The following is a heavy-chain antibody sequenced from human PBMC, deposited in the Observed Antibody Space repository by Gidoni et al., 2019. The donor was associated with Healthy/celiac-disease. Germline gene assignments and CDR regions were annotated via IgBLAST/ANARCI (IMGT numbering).Heavy chain of an antibody. V-gene: IGHV4-31*03. Sequence: QVQLQESSPGLVKPSQTLSLTCTVSGGSISSVGYYWTWIRQHPGRGLEWIGYIYYSGTTYYNPSLKSRVAISVDTSKNQFSLNLSSVTAADTAVYYCAAANYYISGTYYTLDYWGQGTRVTVSS. D-gene: IGHD3-10*01. J-gene: IGHJ4*02. CDR3: AAANYYISGTYYTLDY. CDR1: GGSISSVGYY. CDR2: IYYSGTT.